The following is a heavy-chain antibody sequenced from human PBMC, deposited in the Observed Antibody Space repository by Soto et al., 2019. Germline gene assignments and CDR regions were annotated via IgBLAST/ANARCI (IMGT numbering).Heavy chain of an antibody. CDR2: IYYSRST. D-gene: IGHD4-17*01. CDR3: ARGLSVTLFHN. J-gene: IGHJ4*02. V-gene: IGHV4-31*03. Sequence: QVQLQESGPGLVKPSQTLSLTCTVSDGSISTGGYYWTWIRQHPGKGLEWIGYIYYSRSTYYYPSLKCRVTRAVDTSKNPCSLKLSSVTAADTAVYYCARGLSVTLFHNWGQGTLVTVSS. CDR1: DGSISTGGYY.